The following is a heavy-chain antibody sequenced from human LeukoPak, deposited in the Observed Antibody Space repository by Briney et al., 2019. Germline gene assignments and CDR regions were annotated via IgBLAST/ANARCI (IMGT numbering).Heavy chain of an antibody. CDR2: IYNNGSS. CDR1: GGSISSYY. CDR3: ARDRGSTSHDAYYFDH. D-gene: IGHD3-10*01. J-gene: IGHJ4*02. Sequence: SETLSLTCTVSGGSISSYYWSWIRQPAGKGLEWIGRIYNNGSSNFKPSLKSRLTMSVDTSKSQLSLKLISVTAADTAVYYCARDRGSTSHDAYYFDHWGQGNPVTVSS. V-gene: IGHV4-4*07.